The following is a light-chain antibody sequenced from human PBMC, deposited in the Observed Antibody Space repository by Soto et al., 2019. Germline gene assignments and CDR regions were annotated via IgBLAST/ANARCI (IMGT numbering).Light chain of an antibody. J-gene: IGLJ3*02. CDR1: SSDVGDYNY. CDR2: DVS. CDR3: CSFAGSYTFWV. Sequence: QSALTQPRSVSGSPGQSVTISCTGTSSDVGDYNYVSWYQQYPGKAPKLVIYDVSKRPSGVTDRFSGSKSGNTASLTISGLQAEAEAYYYCCSFAGSYTFWVFGGGTKLTVL. V-gene: IGLV2-11*01.